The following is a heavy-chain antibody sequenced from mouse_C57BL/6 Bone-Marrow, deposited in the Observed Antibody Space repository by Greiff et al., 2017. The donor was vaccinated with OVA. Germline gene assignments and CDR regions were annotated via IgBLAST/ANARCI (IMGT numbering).Heavy chain of an antibody. J-gene: IGHJ4*01. CDR3: ALYPDY. Sequence: VQLQQPGAELVKPGASVKLSCKASGYTFTSYWMQWVKQRPGQGLEWIGEIDPADSYTNYNQKFKGKATLTVDTSSSTAYMQLGSLTSADSAVYDCALYPDYWGKGTSVTVSS. CDR1: GYTFTSYW. CDR2: IDPADSYT. D-gene: IGHD5-1-1*01. V-gene: IGHV1-50*01.